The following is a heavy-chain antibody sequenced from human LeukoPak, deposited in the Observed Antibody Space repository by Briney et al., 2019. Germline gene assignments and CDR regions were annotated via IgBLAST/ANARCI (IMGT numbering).Heavy chain of an antibody. CDR2: VYYSGST. CDR1: GGSISSGDYY. J-gene: IGHJ1*01. Sequence: PSETLSLTCTVSGGSISSGDYYWSWIRQPPGKGLEWIGYVYYSGSTYYNPSLKSRVTISVDTSKNQFSLKLSSVTAADTAVYYCASHGDPGYFQHWGQGTLVTVSS. V-gene: IGHV4-30-4*01. CDR3: ASHGDPGYFQH. D-gene: IGHD4-17*01.